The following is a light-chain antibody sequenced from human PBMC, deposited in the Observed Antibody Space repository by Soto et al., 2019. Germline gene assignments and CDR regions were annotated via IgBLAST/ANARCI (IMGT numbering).Light chain of an antibody. J-gene: IGKJ4*01. CDR1: QSIRNH. CDR3: LHQNSYFALI. Sequence: DIQMTQSPSSLSASVGDRVTITCRASQSIRNHLGWYQQKSGKAPRRLIYAASTLQTGVPSRFSGSGSGREFTLTFSGLQPEDFATYYCLHQNSYFALIFGGGTKVE. V-gene: IGKV1-17*01. CDR2: AAS.